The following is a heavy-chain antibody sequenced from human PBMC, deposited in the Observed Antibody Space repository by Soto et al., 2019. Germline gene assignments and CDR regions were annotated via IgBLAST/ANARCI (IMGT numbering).Heavy chain of an antibody. CDR1: GVSVSSNY. CDR3: VRDEYGSAYGMAP. Sequence: QAAGSLTLSCTASGVSVSSNYMSWVRKAPGKGLEWVSVIYSGGSTDYEDSVKGRFTISRDNSKNTLYLQMNSVRAADTAVYYCVRDEYGSAYGMAPWAKDTT. CDR2: IYSGGST. D-gene: IGHD4-17*01. J-gene: IGHJ6*04. V-gene: IGHV3-53*01.